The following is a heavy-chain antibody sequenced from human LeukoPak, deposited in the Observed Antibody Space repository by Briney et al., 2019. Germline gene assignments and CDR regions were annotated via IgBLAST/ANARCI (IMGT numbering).Heavy chain of an antibody. CDR1: GGSISSSSYY. V-gene: IGHV4-39*07. Sequence: SETLSLTCTVSGGSISSSSYYWGWIRQPPGKGLEWIGSIYYSGSTYYNPSLKSRVTISVDTSKNQFSLKLSSVTAADTAVYYCARVGYGDYVGYWGQGTLVTVSS. D-gene: IGHD4-17*01. CDR2: IYYSGST. CDR3: ARVGYGDYVGY. J-gene: IGHJ4*02.